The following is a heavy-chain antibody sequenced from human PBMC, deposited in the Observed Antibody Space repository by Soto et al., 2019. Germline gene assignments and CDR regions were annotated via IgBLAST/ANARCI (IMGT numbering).Heavy chain of an antibody. CDR3: ARESLRFIIYDY. V-gene: IGHV1-3*01. J-gene: IGHJ4*02. D-gene: IGHD3-3*01. CDR2: INAGNGNT. CDR1: GYTFTSYA. Sequence: QVQLVQSGAEVKKPGASVKVSCKASGYTFTSYAMHWVRQAPGQRLEWMGWINAGNGNTKYSQKFQGRVTITRDTSASTAYMELSSLRSEDTAVYSCARESLRFIIYDYWGQGTLVIVSS.